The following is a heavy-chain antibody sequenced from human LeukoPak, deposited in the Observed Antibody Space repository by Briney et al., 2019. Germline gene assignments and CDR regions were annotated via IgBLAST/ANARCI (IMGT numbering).Heavy chain of an antibody. CDR1: GYTFAGYY. D-gene: IGHD3-9*01. V-gene: IGHV1-2*02. CDR2: INLNSGGT. J-gene: IGHJ4*02. Sequence: ASVKVSCKASGYTFAGYYMHWVRQAPGQGLEWMGWINLNSGGTNYAQKFQGRVTMTRDTSISTAYMELSRLRSGDTAVYYCARSPDILTGENFDYWGQGTLVTVSS. CDR3: ARSPDILTGENFDY.